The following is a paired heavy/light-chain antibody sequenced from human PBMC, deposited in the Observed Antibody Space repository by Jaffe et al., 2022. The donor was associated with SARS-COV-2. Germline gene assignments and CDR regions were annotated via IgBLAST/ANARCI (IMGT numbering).Heavy chain of an antibody. CDR3: AKRGYGSSWNFDY. CDR2: IYGGGGST. D-gene: IGHD6-13*01. V-gene: IGHV3-23*04. Sequence: VQLVESGGGLVQPGGSLRLSCVASGFTFRNYAMIWVRQAPGKGLEWVSTIYGGGGSTYYTDSVKGRFTISRDDSKNTLYLQMNSLRVDDTAVYSCAKRGYGSSWNFDYWGQGSLVTVSS. CDR1: GFTFRNYA. J-gene: IGHJ4*02.
Light chain of an antibody. CDR2: DNN. CDR1: SSNIGNNY. Sequence: QSLLTQPPSVSAAPGQKVTISCSGSSSNIGNNYVSWYRQLPGTAPKLLIYDNNQRPSGIPDRFSGSKSGTSATLGITGLQTGDEADYYCGTWDSRLSAVLFGGGTKVTVL. CDR3: GTWDSRLSAVL. V-gene: IGLV1-51*01. J-gene: IGLJ2*01.